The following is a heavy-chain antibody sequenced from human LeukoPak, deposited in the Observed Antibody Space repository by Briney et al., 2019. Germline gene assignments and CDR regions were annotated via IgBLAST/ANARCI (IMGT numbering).Heavy chain of an antibody. CDR3: AKDHYSRTSWGSDY. Sequence: GGSLRLSCAASGFTFSSYGMHWVRQAPGKGLEWVAFIRYDGSNKYYADSVKGRFTIARDNSKNTLYLQMNSLRAEDTAVYYCAKDHYSRTSWGSDYWGQGTLVTVSS. CDR2: IRYDGSNK. V-gene: IGHV3-30*02. CDR1: GFTFSSYG. D-gene: IGHD6-6*01. J-gene: IGHJ4*02.